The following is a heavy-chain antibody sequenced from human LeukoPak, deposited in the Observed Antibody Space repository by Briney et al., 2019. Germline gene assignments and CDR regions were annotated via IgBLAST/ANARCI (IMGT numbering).Heavy chain of an antibody. J-gene: IGHJ1*01. CDR3: ARGEDGDYYFQH. V-gene: IGHV4-34*01. CDR2: INHSGSS. D-gene: IGHD4-17*01. CDR1: DGSLSGYY. Sequence: SETLSLTRAVYDGSLSGYYWSWIRHPPGKGLEWIGEINHSGSSNYNPSLKSRVTISVDTSKNQFSLKLSSVTAADTAVYYCARGEDGDYYFQHWGQGTLVTVSS.